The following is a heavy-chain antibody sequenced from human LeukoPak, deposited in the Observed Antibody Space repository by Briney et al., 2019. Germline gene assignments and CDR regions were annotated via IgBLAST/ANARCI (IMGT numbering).Heavy chain of an antibody. V-gene: IGHV3-33*01. Sequence: TGGSLRLSCAASGFTFSSYGMHWVRQAPGKGLEWVAVIWYDGSNKYYADSVKGRFTISRDNSKNTLYLQMSSLRAEDTVVYYCARDRGVYSSSWRYRELDYWGQGTLVTVSS. CDR2: IWYDGSNK. D-gene: IGHD6-13*01. CDR3: ARDRGVYSSSWRYRELDY. CDR1: GFTFSSYG. J-gene: IGHJ4*02.